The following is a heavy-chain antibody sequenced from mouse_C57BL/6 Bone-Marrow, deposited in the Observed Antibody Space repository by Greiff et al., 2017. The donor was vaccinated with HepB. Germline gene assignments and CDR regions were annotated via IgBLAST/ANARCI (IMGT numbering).Heavy chain of an antibody. V-gene: IGHV1-50*01. J-gene: IGHJ1*03. CDR3: AREDYYGSSYWYFDV. CDR1: SYTFTSYW. D-gene: IGHD1-1*01. Sequence: QVQLQQPGAELVKPGASVKLSCKASSYTFTSYWMQWVKQRPGQGLEWIGEIDPSDSYTNYNQKFKGKATLTVDTSSSTAYMQLSSLTSEDSAVYYCAREDYYGSSYWYFDVWGTGTTVTVSS. CDR2: IDPSDSYT.